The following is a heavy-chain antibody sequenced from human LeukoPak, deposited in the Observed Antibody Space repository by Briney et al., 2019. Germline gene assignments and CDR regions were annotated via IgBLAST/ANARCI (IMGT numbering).Heavy chain of an antibody. CDR3: ARLQWLVAPDY. CDR1: GGSMSTYY. CDR2: IYHSGST. J-gene: IGHJ4*02. D-gene: IGHD6-19*01. Sequence: SETLSLTCTVSGGSMSTYYWSWIRQPPGKGLEWIGYIYHSGSTNYNPSLKSRVTISVDTSKNHFSLKLSSVTAADTAVYYCARLQWLVAPDYWGQGTLVTVSS. V-gene: IGHV4-59*01.